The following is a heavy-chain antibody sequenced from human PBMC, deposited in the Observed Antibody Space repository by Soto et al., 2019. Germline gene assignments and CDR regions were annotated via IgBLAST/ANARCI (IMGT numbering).Heavy chain of an antibody. J-gene: IGHJ6*02. Sequence: PSETLSLTCTVSGGSISSSSYYWGWIRQPPGKGLEWIGSIYYSGSTYYNPSLKSRVTISVDTSKNQFSLKLSSVTAADTAVYYCARFPSMAARAGIYYYYGMAVWGQGTTVTVSS. CDR1: GGSISSSSYY. V-gene: IGHV4-39*01. CDR3: ARFPSMAARAGIYYYYGMAV. D-gene: IGHD6-6*01. CDR2: IYYSGST.